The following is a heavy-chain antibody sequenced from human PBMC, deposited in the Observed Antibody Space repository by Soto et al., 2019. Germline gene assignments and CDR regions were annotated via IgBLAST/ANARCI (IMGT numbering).Heavy chain of an antibody. V-gene: IGHV1-18*01. CDR2: ISAYNGKR. D-gene: IGHD2-21*01. J-gene: IGHJ3*02. CDR3: ARGRIVASIHDACEI. CDR1: GYDFTSYG. Sequence: QGQLLQSGDEVKKPGASVRVSCRASGYDFTSYGISWVRQAPGQGLEWVSWISAYNGKRDTAQKFQCRVTMTLDTPTDTAHIELGDLTSADTAVYYCARGRIVASIHDACEIWGQGTMVAVSS.